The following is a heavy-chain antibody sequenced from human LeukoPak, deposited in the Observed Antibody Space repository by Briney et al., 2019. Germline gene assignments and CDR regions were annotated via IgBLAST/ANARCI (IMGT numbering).Heavy chain of an antibody. V-gene: IGHV3-23*01. J-gene: IGHJ4*02. Sequence: GGSLRLSCAASGFTFSSYAMSWVRQAPGKGLEWVSGLTGSGASAYYADSVKGRFTISRDNSKNTLYLQLNSLRAEDTAVYYCAKVSSPYHYDSGGRNYYFDYWGQGTLVTVTS. CDR3: AKVSSPYHYDSGGRNYYFDY. CDR1: GFTFSSYA. CDR2: LTGSGASA. D-gene: IGHD3-22*01.